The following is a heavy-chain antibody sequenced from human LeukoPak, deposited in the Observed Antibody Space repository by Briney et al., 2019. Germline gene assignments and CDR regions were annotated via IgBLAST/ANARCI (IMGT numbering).Heavy chain of an antibody. J-gene: IGHJ4*02. V-gene: IGHV1-69*01. Sequence: GASVKVSCKASGGTFSSYAISWVRQAPGQGLEWMGGIIPIFGTANYAQKFQGRVTITADESTSTAYMELSSLRSEDTVVYYCARGHYGSGSYDFDYWGQGTLVTVSS. D-gene: IGHD3-10*01. CDR1: GGTFSSYA. CDR3: ARGHYGSGSYDFDY. CDR2: IIPIFGTA.